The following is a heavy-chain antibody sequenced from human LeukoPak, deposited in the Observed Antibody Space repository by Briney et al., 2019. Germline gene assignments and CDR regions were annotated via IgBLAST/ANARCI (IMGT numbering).Heavy chain of an antibody. CDR3: ARRDSSGQNLDY. CDR1: GGSISSYY. D-gene: IGHD3-22*01. J-gene: IGHJ4*02. V-gene: IGHV4-59*05. Sequence: SETLSLTCTVSGGSISSYYWSWIRQPPGKGLEWIGSIYYSGSTYYNPSLKSRVTISVDTSKNQFSLKLSSVTAADTAVYYCARRDSSGQNLDYWGQGTLVTVSS. CDR2: IYYSGST.